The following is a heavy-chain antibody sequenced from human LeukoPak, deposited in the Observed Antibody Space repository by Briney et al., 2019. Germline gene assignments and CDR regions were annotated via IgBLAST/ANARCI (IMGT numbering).Heavy chain of an antibody. CDR1: GFTFSNYW. J-gene: IGHJ4*02. D-gene: IGHD3-16*01. V-gene: IGHV3-74*01. CDR3: ARDYIGGWNDH. CDR2: IKSDGSTT. Sequence: GGSLRLSCAVSGFTFSNYWMHWVRQAPGKGLVWVSRIKSDGSTTSYADSVKGRFTISRDNAKNTLYLQMNSLRVEDTAVYFCARDYIGGWNDHWGQGTLVAVSS.